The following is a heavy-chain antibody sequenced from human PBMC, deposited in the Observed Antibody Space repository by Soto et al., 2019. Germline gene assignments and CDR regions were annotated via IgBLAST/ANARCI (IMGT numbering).Heavy chain of an antibody. CDR3: AKDRVIQLLPIWPDP. Sequence: QEHLVESGGGVLQPGTSLRLSCVASGFSFSKYGMHWVRQAPGKGLEWMAFVSSDGNNKYYADSVKGRFTISRDNSRNTVYLQVDSLRIDDTALYYCAKDRVIQLLPIWPDPWGQGTLVTVSS. D-gene: IGHD1-1*01. V-gene: IGHV3-30*18. J-gene: IGHJ5*02. CDR1: GFSFSKYG. CDR2: VSSDGNNK.